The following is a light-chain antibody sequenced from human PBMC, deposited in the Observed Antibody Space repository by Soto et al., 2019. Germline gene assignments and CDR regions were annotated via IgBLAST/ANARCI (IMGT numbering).Light chain of an antibody. J-gene: IGKJ3*01. Sequence: EVLMTQSPATLSVSPGERATLSCRASQSVSGKLAWYQQKPGQAPRLLIYGASTGATGIPARFSASGSGTDFTLTISRLVPEDFAVYYCQQRKKWPSTTFGPGTKVDI. CDR2: GAS. CDR1: QSVSGK. V-gene: IGKV3-15*01. CDR3: QQRKKWPSTT.